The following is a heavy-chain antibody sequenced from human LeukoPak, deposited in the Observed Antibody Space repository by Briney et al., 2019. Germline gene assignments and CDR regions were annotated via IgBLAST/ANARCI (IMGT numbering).Heavy chain of an antibody. Sequence: TGGSLRLSCAASGFTFDDYGMSWVRQAPGKGLEWVSGIRADAVTTYYADSVKGRFIISRDNSKNTVYLQMNSLSAEDAAVYYCVKDDGWVQYANWGQGTLVTVSS. D-gene: IGHD5-24*01. CDR3: VKDDGWVQYAN. J-gene: IGHJ4*02. CDR2: IRADAVTT. V-gene: IGHV3-23*01. CDR1: GFTFDDYG.